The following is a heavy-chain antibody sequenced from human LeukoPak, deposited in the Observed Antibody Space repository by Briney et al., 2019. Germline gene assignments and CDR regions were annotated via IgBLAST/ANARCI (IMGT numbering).Heavy chain of an antibody. V-gene: IGHV4-38-2*01. CDR3: AGQAAVDY. CDR1: GYSISSGYY. Sequence: SETLSLTCAVSGYSISSGYYWGWIRQPPGKGLEWIGSIYHSGSTYYNPSLKSRVTISVDTSKNQLSLKLSSVTAADTAVYYCAGQAAVDYWGQGTLVTVSS. D-gene: IGHD6-25*01. J-gene: IGHJ4*02. CDR2: IYHSGST.